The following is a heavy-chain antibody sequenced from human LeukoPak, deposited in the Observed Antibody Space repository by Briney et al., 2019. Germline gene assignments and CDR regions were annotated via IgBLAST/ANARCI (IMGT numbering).Heavy chain of an antibody. D-gene: IGHD2-21*01. V-gene: IGHV3-30*02. Sequence: GGALRLSCAASGFTFNRRGMHWVRQAPGKGREGVAFIRYDGGEKFYADFVKGRFTISRDNSKNTLSLQLNTLRTEDTALYYCAKDGDDCIDYWGPGTLVTVSS. J-gene: IGHJ4*02. CDR3: AKDGDDCIDY. CDR2: IRYDGGEK. CDR1: GFTFNRRG.